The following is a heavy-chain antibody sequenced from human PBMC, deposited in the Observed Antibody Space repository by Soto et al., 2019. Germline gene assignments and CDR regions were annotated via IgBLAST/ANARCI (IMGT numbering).Heavy chain of an antibody. CDR2: MNGNRDNT. J-gene: IGHJ2*01. CDR1: GYSFTTYD. V-gene: IGHV1-8*01. CDR3: ARRTVAHWYFDL. Sequence: QVQLEQSGAEVKSPGASVKVSCKASGYSFTTYDINWVRQAAGHGLEWMGWMNGNRDNTGCAQKFQGRLTMTKDISKDTAYMELSSLTSEDTAVYYCARRTVAHWYFDLWGRGTLVTVSS. D-gene: IGHD2-2*01.